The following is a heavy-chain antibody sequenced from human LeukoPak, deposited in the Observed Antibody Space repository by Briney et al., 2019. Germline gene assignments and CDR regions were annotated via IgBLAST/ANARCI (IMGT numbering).Heavy chain of an antibody. J-gene: IGHJ4*02. Sequence: PGGSLRLSCAASGFTFSSYWMSWVRQAPGKGLEWVANIKQDGSEGQYVDSVKGRFTISRDNTKNLMYLQMNSLRAEDTAVYYCARDLGGTDQPYYFDYWGQGTLVTVSS. CDR1: GFTFSSYW. D-gene: IGHD3-16*01. CDR2: IKQDGSEG. V-gene: IGHV3-7*01. CDR3: ARDLGGTDQPYYFDY.